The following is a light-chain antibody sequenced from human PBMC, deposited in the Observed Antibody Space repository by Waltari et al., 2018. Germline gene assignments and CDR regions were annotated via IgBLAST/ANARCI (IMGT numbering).Light chain of an antibody. J-gene: IGLJ3*02. V-gene: IGLV1-40*01. CDR2: ANE. Sequence: QSGLTQPPSVSGAAGQRVIISCTGTSSNLGSNYHVHWYQQFPGTALKVLIYANENRPSGIPDRFSASKSGTSASLTITGLQTEDEADYYCQSYDNNLRAWVFGGGTKVTVL. CDR3: QSYDNNLRAWV. CDR1: SSNLGSNYH.